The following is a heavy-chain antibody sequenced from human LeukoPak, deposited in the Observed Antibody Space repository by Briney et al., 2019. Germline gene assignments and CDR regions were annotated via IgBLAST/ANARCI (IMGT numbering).Heavy chain of an antibody. J-gene: IGHJ6*02. D-gene: IGHD2-2*01. CDR2: IKQDGSDK. Sequence: PGGSLRLSCAASGFIFSSYWMSWVRQAPGKGLECVANIKQDGSDKYYVDSVKGRFTISRDNAKNSLYLQMNSLRAEDTAVYYCARAKYCSSISCWVPYGMDVWGQGTTVTVSS. V-gene: IGHV3-7*04. CDR3: ARAKYCSSISCWVPYGMDV. CDR1: GFIFSSYW.